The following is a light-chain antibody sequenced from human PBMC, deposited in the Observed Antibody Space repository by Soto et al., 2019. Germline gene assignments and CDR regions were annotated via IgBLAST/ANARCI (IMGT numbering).Light chain of an antibody. CDR1: QSVRSN. V-gene: IGKV3-15*01. J-gene: IGKJ1*01. Sequence: EIALTQSPATLSVSPGERATLSCRASQSVRSNLAWYQQKPGQGPRLLIFGASTRATNIPARFSGSGSGTEFTLTISSLQSEDLAVYYCQQYGDSRTFGQGTKVDIK. CDR3: QQYGDSRT. CDR2: GAS.